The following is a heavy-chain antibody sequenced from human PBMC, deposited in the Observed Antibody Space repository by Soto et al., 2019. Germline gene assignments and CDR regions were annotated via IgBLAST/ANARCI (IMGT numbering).Heavy chain of an antibody. Sequence: PSETLSLTCAVSGCSIGTYYWSWIRQPPGKGLEWIGYIYYRGNTDYNPSPKSRVTISLDTPKNQFSLKLSSVTAADTAVYYCARHPGYYDILTGYTTYYWGQGTLVTVSS. CDR2: IYYRGNT. J-gene: IGHJ4*02. D-gene: IGHD3-9*01. CDR1: GCSIGTYY. CDR3: ARHPGYYDILTGYTTYY. V-gene: IGHV4-59*08.